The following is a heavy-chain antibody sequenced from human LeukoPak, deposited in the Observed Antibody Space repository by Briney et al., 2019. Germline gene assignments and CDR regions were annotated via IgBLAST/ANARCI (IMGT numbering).Heavy chain of an antibody. CDR1: GYTFTGYY. D-gene: IGHD6-19*01. CDR3: AAKTTTVTTGYSSGWRGNGLDV. CDR2: INPNSGGT. J-gene: IGHJ6*02. V-gene: IGHV1-2*02. Sequence: ASVKVSCKASGYTFTGYYMRWVRQAPGQGLEWMGWINPNSGGTNYAQKFQGRVTMTRDTSISTAYMELSRLRSDDTAVYYCAAKTTTVTTGYSSGWRGNGLDVWGQGTTVTVSS.